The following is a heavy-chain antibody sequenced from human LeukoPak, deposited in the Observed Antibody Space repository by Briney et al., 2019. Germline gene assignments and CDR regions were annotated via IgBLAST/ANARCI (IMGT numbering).Heavy chain of an antibody. Sequence: ASVRVSCKASGYTFTSYDINWVRQATGQGLEWMGWMNPNSGNTGYAQKFQGRVTITRNTSISTAYMELSSLRSEDTAVYYCARGHYYYYMDVWGKGTTVTVSS. V-gene: IGHV1-8*03. J-gene: IGHJ6*03. CDR3: ARGHYYYYMDV. CDR1: GYTFTSYD. CDR2: MNPNSGNT.